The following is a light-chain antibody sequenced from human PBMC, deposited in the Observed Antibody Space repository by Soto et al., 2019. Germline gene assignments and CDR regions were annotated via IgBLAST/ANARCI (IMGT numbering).Light chain of an antibody. CDR3: PQLFVLPIT. J-gene: IGKJ5*01. V-gene: IGKV1-9*01. CDR1: QVISTS. Sequence: DRRLTNYPSFLSPSIGESVTITCRSSQVISTSLAWYQVKPGKAPKLLIYAASTLESGVPSRFSATVSGTEFSLTISSLQPEDFAPYYCPQLFVLPITFCQGTRLEIK. CDR2: AAS.